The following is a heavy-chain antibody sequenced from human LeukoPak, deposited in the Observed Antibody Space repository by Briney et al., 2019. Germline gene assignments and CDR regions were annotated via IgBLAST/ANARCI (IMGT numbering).Heavy chain of an antibody. CDR2: IQNVGNDK. Sequence: GGSLRLSCAASGFTFRSYGMHWVRQAPGKGLEWVAFIQNVGNDKYYADSVKGRFTISRDNSKNTLYLQMNSLRAEDTAVYYCAKGRGYSYGSQFDYWGQGTLVTVSS. D-gene: IGHD5-18*01. J-gene: IGHJ4*02. V-gene: IGHV3-30*02. CDR3: AKGRGYSYGSQFDY. CDR1: GFTFRSYG.